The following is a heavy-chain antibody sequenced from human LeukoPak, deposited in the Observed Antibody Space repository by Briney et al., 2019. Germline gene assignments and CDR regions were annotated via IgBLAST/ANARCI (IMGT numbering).Heavy chain of an antibody. D-gene: IGHD3-3*01. Sequence: GGSLRLSCVASGFTFGKYWMSWVRQAPGKGLEWVANIKLDGSEKNYVDSVKGRFTISRDNTKNSLYLQMNSLRVEDTALFYCARDQYDTWSRRGNFDSWGQGTLVIVSS. CDR2: IKLDGSEK. CDR3: ARDQYDTWSRRGNFDS. V-gene: IGHV3-7*03. J-gene: IGHJ4*02. CDR1: GFTFGKYW.